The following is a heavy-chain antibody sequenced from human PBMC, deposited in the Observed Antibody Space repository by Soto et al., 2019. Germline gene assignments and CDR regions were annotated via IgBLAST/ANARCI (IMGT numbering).Heavy chain of an antibody. CDR2: IDLTDSYT. CDR1: GYSFRNNW. D-gene: IGHD3-22*01. Sequence: GESLKISCKGSGYSFRNNWITWVRQMPGKGLEWMGRIDLTDSYTSYSPSFQGHVSFSADTSINTAYLQWSSLRASDTAMYYCARRGGAHYDSSGYHYALDYWGQGTPVTVSS. CDR3: ARRGGAHYDSSGYHYALDY. J-gene: IGHJ4*02. V-gene: IGHV5-10-1*01.